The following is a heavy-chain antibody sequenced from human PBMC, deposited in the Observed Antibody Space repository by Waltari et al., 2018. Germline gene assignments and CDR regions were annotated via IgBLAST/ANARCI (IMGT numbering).Heavy chain of an antibody. CDR3: ARWPSRWVAATESDY. V-gene: IGHV4-59*05. J-gene: IGHJ4*02. Sequence: QVQLVESGGGVVQPGRSLRLSCAASGFTFSSYGMHWVRQAPGKGLEWIGSIYYSGSTYYNPSLKSRVTISVDTSKNQFSLKLSSVTAADTAVYYCARWPSRWVAATESDYWGQGTLVTVSS. CDR1: GFTFSSYG. D-gene: IGHD2-15*01. CDR2: IYYSGST.